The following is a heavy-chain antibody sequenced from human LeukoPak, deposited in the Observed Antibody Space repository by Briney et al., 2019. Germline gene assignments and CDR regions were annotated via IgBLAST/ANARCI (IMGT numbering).Heavy chain of an antibody. CDR3: ARAKYYYDSSGQLIDY. J-gene: IGHJ4*02. D-gene: IGHD3-22*01. Sequence: GESLQISCKGSGYSFTSYWIGWVRQMPGKGLEWMGIIYPGDSDTRYSPSFQGQVTISADKSISTAYLQWSSLKASDTAMYYCARAKYYYDSSGQLIDYWGQGTLVTVSS. CDR2: IYPGDSDT. V-gene: IGHV5-51*01. CDR1: GYSFTSYW.